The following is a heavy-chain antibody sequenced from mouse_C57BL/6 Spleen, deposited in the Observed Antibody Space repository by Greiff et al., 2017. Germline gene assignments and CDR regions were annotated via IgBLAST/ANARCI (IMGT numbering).Heavy chain of an antibody. Sequence: VQLQQSGPELVKPGASVKIPCKASGYTFTDYNMDWVKQSHGKSLEWIGDINPNNGGTIYNQKFKGKATLTVDKSSSTAYMQLSSLTSEDSAVYYCARDYGSSSWFAYWGQGTLVTVSA. CDR1: GYTFTDYN. J-gene: IGHJ3*01. CDR2: INPNNGGT. CDR3: ARDYGSSSWFAY. D-gene: IGHD1-1*01. V-gene: IGHV1-18*01.